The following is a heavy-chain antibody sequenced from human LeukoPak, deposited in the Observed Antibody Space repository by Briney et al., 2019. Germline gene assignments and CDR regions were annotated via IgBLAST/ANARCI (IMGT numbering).Heavy chain of an antibody. J-gene: IGHJ5*02. CDR2: ISRIGGST. CDR1: GFIFSNYA. Sequence: PGGSLRLSCAASGFIFSNYALAWVRQAPGKGLEWVSGISRIGGSTHYADSVKGRFTISRDNSKNTLYLQMNSLRAEDTAVYYCAKDPGNNWFDPWGQGTLVTVSS. V-gene: IGHV3-23*01. CDR3: AKDPGNNWFDP.